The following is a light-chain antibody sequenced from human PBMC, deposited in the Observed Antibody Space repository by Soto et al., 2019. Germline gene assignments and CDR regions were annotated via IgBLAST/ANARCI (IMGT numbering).Light chain of an antibody. CDR1: SSNLGAGYD. CDR2: GNR. V-gene: IGLV1-40*01. J-gene: IGLJ2*01. Sequence: QPVLTQPPSVSGAPGQRVTISCTGNSSNLGAGYDVHWYQQLPGAAPKLVIFGNRNRPSGVPERFCGSKSGTSASPAITGLQAEDEADYYCSSYAGGNNIMVFGGGTKLTVL. CDR3: SSYAGGNNIMV.